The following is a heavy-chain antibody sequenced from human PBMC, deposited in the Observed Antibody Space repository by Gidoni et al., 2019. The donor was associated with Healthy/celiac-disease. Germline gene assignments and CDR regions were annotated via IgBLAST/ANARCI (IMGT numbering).Heavy chain of an antibody. J-gene: IGHJ6*02. CDR1: GFTFSSYG. CDR2: ISYDGSNK. D-gene: IGHD6-19*01. Sequence: QVQLVESGGGVVQPGRSLRLSCAASGFTFSSYGMHWVRQAPGKGLEWVAVISYDGSNKYYADSVKGRFTISRDNSKNTLYLQMNSLRAEDTAVYYCAKARYSSGWPYYYYYYGMDVWGQGTTVTVSS. CDR3: AKARYSSGWPYYYYYYGMDV. V-gene: IGHV3-30*18.